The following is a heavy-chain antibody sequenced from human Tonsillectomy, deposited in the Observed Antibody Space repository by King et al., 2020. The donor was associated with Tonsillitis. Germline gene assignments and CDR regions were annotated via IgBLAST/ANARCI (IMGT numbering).Heavy chain of an antibody. J-gene: IGHJ4*02. CDR2: FDPETGET. CDR3: AALEYTGYDPAGFDY. D-gene: IGHD5-12*01. V-gene: IGHV1-24*01. CDR1: EHTLSELS. Sequence: QLVQSGAEVKKPGTSVKVSCKVSEHTLSELSIHWVRQAPGKGLEWMGGFDPETGETIYPQKFQGRVSMTEDPSTDTAYIQLTSLRFEDTAVYYCAALEYTGYDPAGFDYWGLGTLVTVSS.